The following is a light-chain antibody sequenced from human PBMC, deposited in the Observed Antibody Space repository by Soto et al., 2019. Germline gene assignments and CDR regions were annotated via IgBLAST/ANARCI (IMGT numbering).Light chain of an antibody. Sequence: QSALTQPASVSGSPGQSITISCTGTSSDVGGYNFVSWYQQHPGKAPKFIIYDVRNRPSGISNRFSGSRSGNTASLTISGLQEEDEDDYYCSSYTSSSTLVFGGGTKVTVL. V-gene: IGLV2-14*03. CDR3: SSYTSSSTLV. CDR2: DVR. J-gene: IGLJ2*01. CDR1: SSDVGGYNF.